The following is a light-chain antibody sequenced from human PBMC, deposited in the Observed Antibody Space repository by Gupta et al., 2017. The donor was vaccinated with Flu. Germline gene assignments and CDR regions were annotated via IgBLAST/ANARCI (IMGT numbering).Light chain of an antibody. CDR2: EVS. J-gene: IGLJ2*01. CDR3: SSYTNTTTLVV. CDR1: CSDVGGYKY. Sequence: QSALTPPPSVSGSPGQSITISCTGTCSDVGGYKYVSWYQQHPGKAPKLMIFEVSNRPSGVSDRFSGSKSGNTASLTISGLQAEDEADYYCSSYTNTTTLVVFGGGTKLTVL. V-gene: IGLV2-14*01.